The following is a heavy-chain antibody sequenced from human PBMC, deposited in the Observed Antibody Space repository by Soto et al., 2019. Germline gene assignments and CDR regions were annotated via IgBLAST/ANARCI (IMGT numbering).Heavy chain of an antibody. CDR1: RGTFSSYA. CDR2: LIPIFGTA. Sequence: GASVKVYCKASRGTFSSYATSRVRQSPGQGLELMGWLIPIFGTAKYAQKLQVRVAITADESTSTAYMELSSLRSEVTAVYYCARARIVGGRYYYYYGMVVCGQGTTVTVSS. CDR3: ARARIVGGRYYYYYGMVV. V-gene: IGHV1-69*13. D-gene: IGHD1-26*01. J-gene: IGHJ6*02.